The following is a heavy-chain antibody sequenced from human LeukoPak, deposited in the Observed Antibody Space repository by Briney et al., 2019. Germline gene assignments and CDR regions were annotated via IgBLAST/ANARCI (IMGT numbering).Heavy chain of an antibody. CDR2: IYYSGST. J-gene: IGHJ5*02. Sequence: SETLSLTCTVSGGSISSSSYYWGWIRQPPGKGLEWIGSIYYSGSTYYNPSLKSRVTISVDTSKNQFSLKLSSVTAADTAVYYCARDPTIVVPAAIGDNWFDPWGQGTLVTVSS. V-gene: IGHV4-39*07. CDR3: ARDPTIVVPAAIGDNWFDP. CDR1: GGSISSSSYY. D-gene: IGHD2-2*01.